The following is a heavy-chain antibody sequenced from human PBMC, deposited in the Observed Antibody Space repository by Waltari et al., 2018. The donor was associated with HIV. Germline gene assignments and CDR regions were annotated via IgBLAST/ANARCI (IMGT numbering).Heavy chain of an antibody. CDR2: INHSGST. V-gene: IGHV4-34*01. CDR3: ASRITGYCSSTSCYHWGRIDY. J-gene: IGHJ4*02. D-gene: IGHD2-2*01. CDR1: GGSFSGYY. Sequence: QVQLQQWGAGLLKPSETLSLTCAVYGGSFSGYYWSWIRQPPGKGLEWLGEINHSGSTHYDPSLKSRVTISVDTSKNPFSLTLSHVPAADTAVYYCASRITGYCSSTSCYHWGRIDYWGQGTLVTVSS.